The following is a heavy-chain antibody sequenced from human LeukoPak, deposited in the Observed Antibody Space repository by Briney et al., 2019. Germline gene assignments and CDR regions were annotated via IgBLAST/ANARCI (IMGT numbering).Heavy chain of an antibody. Sequence: PSETLSLTCTVSGGSISSYYWSWIRQPPGKGLEWIGYIYYGGSTNYNPSLKSRVTISVDTSKNQFSLKLSSVTAADTAVYYCASTHNWFDPWGQGTLVTVSS. J-gene: IGHJ5*02. CDR2: IYYGGST. V-gene: IGHV4-59*01. CDR1: GGSISSYY. CDR3: ASTHNWFDP.